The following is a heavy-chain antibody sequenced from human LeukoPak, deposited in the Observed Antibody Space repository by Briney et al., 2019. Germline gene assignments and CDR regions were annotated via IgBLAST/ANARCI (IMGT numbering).Heavy chain of an antibody. D-gene: IGHD1-1*01. Sequence: PSETLSLTCTVSGGSISTYYWSWIRQPPGEGLEWIVYISNGGSTKYNPSLKSRVTISVDTSKNQLSLKLSSVTAADTAVYHCVRLQPNTGEWAFDIWGQGTMVSVSS. V-gene: IGHV4-59*01. CDR2: ISNGGST. CDR3: VRLQPNTGEWAFDI. J-gene: IGHJ3*02. CDR1: GGSISTYY.